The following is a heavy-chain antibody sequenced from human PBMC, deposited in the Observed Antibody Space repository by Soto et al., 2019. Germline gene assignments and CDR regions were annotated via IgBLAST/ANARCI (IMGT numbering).Heavy chain of an antibody. J-gene: IGHJ6*02. Sequence: SETPSLTCAVYGGSFSGYYWSWIRQPPGKGLEWIGEINHSGSTNYNPSLKSRVTISVDTSKNQFSLKLSSVTAADTAVYYCARETQVLRFLEWLPQTMDVWGQGTTVTVSS. CDR1: GGSFSGYY. D-gene: IGHD3-3*01. CDR2: INHSGST. V-gene: IGHV4-34*01. CDR3: ARETQVLRFLEWLPQTMDV.